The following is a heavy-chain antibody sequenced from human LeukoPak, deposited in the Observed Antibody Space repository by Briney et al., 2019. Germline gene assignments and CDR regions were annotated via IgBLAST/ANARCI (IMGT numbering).Heavy chain of an antibody. CDR2: ISSSSSYI. V-gene: IGHV3-21*01. CDR3: ARVPRGQWLVTTRLFDY. Sequence: GGSLRLSCAASGFTFSSYSMNWVRQAPGKGLEWVSSISSSSSYIYYADSVKGRFTISRDNAKNSLYLQMNSLRAEDTAVYYCARVPRGQWLVTTRLFDYWGQGTLVTVSS. D-gene: IGHD6-19*01. CDR1: GFTFSSYS. J-gene: IGHJ4*02.